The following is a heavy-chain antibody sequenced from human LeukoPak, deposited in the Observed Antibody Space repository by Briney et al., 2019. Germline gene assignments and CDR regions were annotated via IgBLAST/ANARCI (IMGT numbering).Heavy chain of an antibody. CDR1: GGSISRNY. Sequence: SETLSLTCSVSGGSISRNYWSWIRQPPGKGLEWVGYVFYSGNTNYNPSLGSRVTISEDTSKNQFSLNLNSLTAADTAVYYCARGLPGRDAFDVWGQGTVVTVSS. D-gene: IGHD3-16*01. J-gene: IGHJ3*01. CDR3: ARGLPGRDAFDV. V-gene: IGHV4-59*13. CDR2: VFYSGNT.